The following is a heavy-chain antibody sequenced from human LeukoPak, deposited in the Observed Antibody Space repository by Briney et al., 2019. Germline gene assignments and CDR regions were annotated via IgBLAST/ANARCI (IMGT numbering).Heavy chain of an antibody. CDR2: IIPIFGTA. V-gene: IGHV1-69*06. D-gene: IGHD6-19*01. CDR1: GGTFSSYA. Sequence: GASVKVSCKASGGTFSSYAISWVRQAPGQGLEWMGGIIPIFGTANYAQKFQGRVTITADKSASTAYMELSSLRSEDTAVYYCARDYLAVANRPGYWGQGTLVTVSS. CDR3: ARDYLAVANRPGY. J-gene: IGHJ4*02.